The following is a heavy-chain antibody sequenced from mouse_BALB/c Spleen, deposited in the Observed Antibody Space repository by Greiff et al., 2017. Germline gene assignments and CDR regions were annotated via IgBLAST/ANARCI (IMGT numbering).Heavy chain of an antibody. CDR1: GYTFTSYW. V-gene: IGHV1-5*01. CDR3: TPSTTVVGRYFDV. D-gene: IGHD1-1*01. CDR2: IYPGNSDT. J-gene: IGHJ1*01. Sequence: EVKLEESGTVLARPGASVKMSCKASGYTFTSYWMHWVKQRPGQGLEWIGAIYPGNSDTSYNQKFKGKAKLTAVTSTSTAYMELSSLTNEDSAVYYCTPSTTVVGRYFDVWGAGTTVTVSS.